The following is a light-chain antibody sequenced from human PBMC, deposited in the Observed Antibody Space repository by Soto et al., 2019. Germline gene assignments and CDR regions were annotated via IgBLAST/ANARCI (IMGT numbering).Light chain of an antibody. J-gene: IGKJ4*01. V-gene: IGKV3-20*01. CDR3: QQYGGSPLT. Sequence: EIVLTQSPGTLSLSPGERATLSCRASQTISSSHLAWYQQKPGQAPRLLLYGASSRITGIPDRFRGSGSGTDFRLTSTRLEPEDFAVYYCQQYGGSPLTFGGGTKVEIK. CDR1: QTISSSH. CDR2: GAS.